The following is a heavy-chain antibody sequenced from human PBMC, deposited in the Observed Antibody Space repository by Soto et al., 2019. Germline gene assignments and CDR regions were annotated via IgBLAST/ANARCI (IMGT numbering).Heavy chain of an antibody. Sequence: QVQLVQSGAEVKKPGASVKVSCKASGYTFTSYDINWVRQATGQGLEWMGWMNPNSGNTGYAQKFQGXXTXTXXPSISTADMELSSLRSEDTAVYYCAREVEDGGLDYWGQGTLVTVSS. CDR1: GYTFTSYD. CDR3: AREVEDGGLDY. D-gene: IGHD2-15*01. J-gene: IGHJ4*02. CDR2: MNPNSGNT. V-gene: IGHV1-8*01.